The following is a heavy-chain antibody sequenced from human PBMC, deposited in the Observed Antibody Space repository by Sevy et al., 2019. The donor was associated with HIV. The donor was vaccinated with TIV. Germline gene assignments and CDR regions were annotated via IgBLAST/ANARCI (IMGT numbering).Heavy chain of an antibody. D-gene: IGHD6-19*01. CDR1: RLIFNNAW. V-gene: IGHV3-15*01. J-gene: IGHJ4*02. CDR3: ITDSITSGYSSGFYGGFDF. CDR2: IKDNADGGTT. Sequence: GGSLRLSCAASRLIFNNAWMTWVRQTPGRGLEWVGRIKDNADGGTTDYAAPVKGRFTISRDDSKNMVYLQMNSLKTEDTAVYYCITDSITSGYSSGFYGGFDFWGQGTLVTVSS.